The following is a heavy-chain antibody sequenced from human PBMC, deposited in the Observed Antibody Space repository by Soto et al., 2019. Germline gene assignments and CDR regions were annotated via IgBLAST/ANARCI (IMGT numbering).Heavy chain of an antibody. J-gene: IGHJ1*01. V-gene: IGHV3-74*01. CDR3: ARDDTLSRFQY. CDR1: GFTFSNYW. CDR2: IKTDGSST. D-gene: IGHD3-10*01. Sequence: GGSLRLSCAASGFTFSNYWMHWVRQAPGMGLVWVSRIKTDGSSTNYADSVKGRFTISRDNAKNTLYLQMNSLRGDDTAVYYCARDDTLSRFQYWGQGTLVTVSS.